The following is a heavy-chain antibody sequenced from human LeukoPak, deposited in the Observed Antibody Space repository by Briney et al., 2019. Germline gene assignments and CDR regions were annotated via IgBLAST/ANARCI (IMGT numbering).Heavy chain of an antibody. CDR3: ARVRYSSSLLYYFDY. D-gene: IGHD6-13*01. CDR2: IYSGGST. J-gene: IGHJ4*02. Sequence: HPSETLSLTCAVYGGSFSGYYMSWVRQAPGKGLEWVSVIYSGGSTYYADSVKGRSTISRDNSKDTLYLQMNSLRAEDTAVYYCARVRYSSSLLYYFDYWGQGTLVTVSS. CDR1: GGSFSGYY. V-gene: IGHV3-66*01.